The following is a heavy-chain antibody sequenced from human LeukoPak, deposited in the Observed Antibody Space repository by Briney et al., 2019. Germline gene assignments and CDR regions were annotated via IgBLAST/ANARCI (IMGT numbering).Heavy chain of an antibody. J-gene: IGHJ4*02. D-gene: IGHD3-22*01. V-gene: IGHV4-34*01. Sequence: SKTLSLTCSVSGGSISSYYWSWIRQPPGKGLEWIGEINHSGSTNYNPSLKSRVTISVDTSKDQFSLKLSSVTAADTAVYYCARGPTGVIGFRSWGQGTLVTVSS. CDR1: GGSISSYY. CDR2: INHSGST. CDR3: ARGPTGVIGFRS.